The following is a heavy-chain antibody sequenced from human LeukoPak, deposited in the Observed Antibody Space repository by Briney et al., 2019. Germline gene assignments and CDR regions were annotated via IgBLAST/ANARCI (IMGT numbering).Heavy chain of an antibody. D-gene: IGHD2-15*01. Sequence: GGSLRLSCATSGFSFTDYPMNWVRQAPGKGLEWVSYISSRGSTIYYADSVKGRFTISRDNAKNSMYLQMNSLRAEDTAVYYCAGVLVVLIREGDAFDIWGQGTMVTVSS. CDR1: GFSFTDYP. CDR3: AGVLVVLIREGDAFDI. V-gene: IGHV3-48*04. CDR2: ISSRGSTI. J-gene: IGHJ3*02.